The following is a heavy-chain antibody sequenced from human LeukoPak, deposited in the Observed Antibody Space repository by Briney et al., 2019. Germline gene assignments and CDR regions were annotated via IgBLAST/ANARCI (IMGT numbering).Heavy chain of an antibody. CDR1: GFTFSSYG. CDR2: IWYDGSNK. V-gene: IGHV3-33*01. CDR3: ARDSVDRGHSYYYYGMDV. J-gene: IGHJ6*04. Sequence: PGRSLRLSCAASGFTFSSYGMHWVRQAPGKGLEWVAVIWYDGSNKYYADSVKGRFTISRDNSKNTLYLQMNSLRAEDTAVYYRARDSVDRGHSYYYYGMDVWGKGTTVTVSS.